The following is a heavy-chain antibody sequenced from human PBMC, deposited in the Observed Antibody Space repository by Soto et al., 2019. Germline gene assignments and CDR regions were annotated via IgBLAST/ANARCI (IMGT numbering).Heavy chain of an antibody. Sequence: SETLSLTCTVSGGSISSSSYYWGWIRQPPGKGLEWIGSIYYSGSTYYNPSLKSRVTISVDTSKNQFSLKLSSVTAADTAVYYCARRTGTTDYYMDVWGKGTTVTVSS. CDR3: ARRTGTTDYYMDV. D-gene: IGHD1-7*01. CDR2: IYYSGST. V-gene: IGHV4-39*01. CDR1: GGSISSSSYY. J-gene: IGHJ6*03.